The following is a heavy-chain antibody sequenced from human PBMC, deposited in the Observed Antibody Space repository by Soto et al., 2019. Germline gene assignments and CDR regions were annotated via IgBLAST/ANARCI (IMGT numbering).Heavy chain of an antibody. CDR3: ARDPHDYSNPVAYYYYGMDV. D-gene: IGHD4-4*01. J-gene: IGHJ6*02. CDR1: GYTFTGYY. CDR2: INPNSGGT. V-gene: IGHV1-2*04. Sequence: GASVKVSCKASGYTFTGYYMHWVRQAPGQGLEWMGWINPNSGGTNYAQKFQGWVTMTRDTSISTAYMELSRLRSDDTAVYYCARDPHDYSNPVAYYYYGMDVWGQGTTVTVSS.